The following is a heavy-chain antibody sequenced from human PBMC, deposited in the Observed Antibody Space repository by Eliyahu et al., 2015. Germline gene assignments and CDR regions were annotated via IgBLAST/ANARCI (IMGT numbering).Heavy chain of an antibody. CDR3: ARRREVLYSSGWDFDN. J-gene: IGHJ4*02. Sequence: QVQLVESGGGLVKPGGSLRLSCAASGFTFSDYNMNWIRQAPGKGLEWVSYISSSSTYTNYAQSVKGRFTISRDNAKNSLYLRMSSLRAEDTAVYYCARRREVLYSSGWDFDNWGQGTLVTVSS. V-gene: IGHV3-11*06. D-gene: IGHD6-19*01. CDR1: GFTFSDYN. CDR2: ISSSSTYT.